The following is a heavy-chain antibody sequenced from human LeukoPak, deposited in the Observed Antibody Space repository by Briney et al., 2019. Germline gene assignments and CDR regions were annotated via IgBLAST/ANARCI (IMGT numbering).Heavy chain of an antibody. Sequence: MPGGSLRLSCAASGFTFSSYSMNWVRQAPGKGLEWVSSISSSSSYIYYADSVKGRFTISRDNAKNSLYLQMNSLRAEDTAVYYCARELEYYGLLDDWYFDLRGRGTLVTVSS. V-gene: IGHV3-21*01. D-gene: IGHD3-10*01. J-gene: IGHJ2*01. CDR2: ISSSSSYI. CDR3: ARELEYYGLLDDWYFDL. CDR1: GFTFSSYS.